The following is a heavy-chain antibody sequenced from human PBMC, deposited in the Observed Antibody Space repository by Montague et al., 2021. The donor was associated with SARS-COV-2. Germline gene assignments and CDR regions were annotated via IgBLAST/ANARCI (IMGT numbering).Heavy chain of an antibody. CDR1: AGSISRYY. D-gene: IGHD3-9*01. CDR3: AGSRENYNIMTGYPYYFDY. CDR2: IYYSGST. V-gene: IGHV4-59*01. Sequence: SETLSLTCTVSAGSISRYYWNWIRQPPGTGLEWIAYIYYSGSTNYNPSLKSRVTISVDTSKNQFSLKLSSVTAADTAVYYCAGSRENYNIMTGYPYYFDYWGQGSQVTVSS. J-gene: IGHJ4*02.